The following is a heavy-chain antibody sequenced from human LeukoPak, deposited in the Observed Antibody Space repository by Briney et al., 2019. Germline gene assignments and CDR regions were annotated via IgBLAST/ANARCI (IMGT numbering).Heavy chain of an antibody. CDR3: ARVQPPRGSSGYYFDY. D-gene: IGHD3-22*01. CDR1: GGSISRGSYY. V-gene: IGHV4-61*09. J-gene: IGHJ4*02. Sequence: PSQTLSLTCTVSGGSISRGSYYWSWMRQPAGKGREWIGHIYTIGSTNYNPSLKSRFTISLDTSKTQFSLKLSSVTAADTAVYYCARVQPPRGSSGYYFDYWGQGTLVTVSS. CDR2: IYTIGST.